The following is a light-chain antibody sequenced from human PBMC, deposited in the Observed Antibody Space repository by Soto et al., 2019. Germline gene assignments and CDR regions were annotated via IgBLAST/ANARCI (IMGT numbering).Light chain of an antibody. CDR2: SNN. J-gene: IGLJ2*01. CDR1: SSNVGRNT. V-gene: IGLV1-44*01. CDR3: AAWDDIVNAVV. Sequence: QSVVTQPPSASGTPGQRVTIFCSGSSSNVGRNTVNWYQQLPGMAPKLLMYSNNQRPSGCPDPFSGSKSGISATLAMSGLQAEDEDDDYCAAWDDIVNAVVFGGGTKVTVL.